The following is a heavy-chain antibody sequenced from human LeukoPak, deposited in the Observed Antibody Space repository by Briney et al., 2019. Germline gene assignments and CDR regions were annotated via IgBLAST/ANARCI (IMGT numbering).Heavy chain of an antibody. D-gene: IGHD2-8*01. CDR1: GFIFSTYY. Sequence: GGSLRLSCAASGFIFSTYYMNWVRQAPGKGLESLAYISGSGSDIYYADSVKGRFTISRDNAKNSLYLQMNSLRPEDTALYYCSTDPRLLIYWGHGTLVTVSS. CDR3: STDPRLLIY. V-gene: IGHV3-11*01. J-gene: IGHJ4*01. CDR2: ISGSGSDI.